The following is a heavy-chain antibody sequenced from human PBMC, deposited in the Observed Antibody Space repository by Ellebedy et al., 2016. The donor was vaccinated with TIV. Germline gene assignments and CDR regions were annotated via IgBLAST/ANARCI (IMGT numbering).Heavy chain of an antibody. Sequence: SETLSLTCTVSGGSIGDYYWSWIRQPPGKGLEWIGYFSDSGYTNYNPSLERRVTMSVDTSKNQFYLNLNGVTAADTAVYYCARDPSWGHDDYWGQGTLVTVS. CDR1: GGSIGDYY. CDR3: ARDPSWGHDDY. V-gene: IGHV4-59*12. J-gene: IGHJ4*02. D-gene: IGHD7-27*01. CDR2: FSDSGYT.